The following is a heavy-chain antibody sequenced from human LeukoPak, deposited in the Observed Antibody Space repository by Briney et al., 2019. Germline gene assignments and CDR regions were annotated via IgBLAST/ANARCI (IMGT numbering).Heavy chain of an antibody. Sequence: GGSLRLSCAASGFTFSSCAMTWLRQAPGKGLEWVSAITSGDNTYYADSVRGRFTISRDNSKNTLYLQMNNLRAEDTAVYFCGKASGGSAYNTSFYWGQGTLIIVSS. V-gene: IGHV3-23*01. CDR1: GFTFSSCA. D-gene: IGHD3-22*01. CDR3: GKASGGSAYNTSFY. J-gene: IGHJ4*02. CDR2: ITSGDNT.